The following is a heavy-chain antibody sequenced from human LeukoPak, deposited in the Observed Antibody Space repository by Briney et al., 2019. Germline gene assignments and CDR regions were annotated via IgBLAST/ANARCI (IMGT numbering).Heavy chain of an antibody. D-gene: IGHD4-23*01. V-gene: IGHV4-59*08. CDR1: GGSISSYY. CDR2: IYYSGST. Sequence: SETLSLTCTVSGGSISSYYWSWIRQPPGKGLEWIGYIYYSGSTNYNPSLKGRVTISVDTSKNQSSLKLSSVTAADTAVYYCARLGGNWVNDYWGQGTLVTVSS. J-gene: IGHJ4*02. CDR3: ARLGGNWVNDY.